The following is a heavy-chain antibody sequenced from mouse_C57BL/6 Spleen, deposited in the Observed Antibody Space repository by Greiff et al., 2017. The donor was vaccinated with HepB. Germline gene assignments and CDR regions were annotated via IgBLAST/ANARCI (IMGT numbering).Heavy chain of an antibody. CDR2: ISSGGSYT. J-gene: IGHJ1*03. CDR3: ARSPYYYGSSYGWYFDV. CDR1: GFTFSSYG. Sequence: EVKLVESGGDLVKPGGSLKLSCAASGFTFSSYGMSWVRQTPDKRLEWVATISSGGSYTYYPDSVKGRFTISRDNAKNTLYLQMSSLKSEDTAMYYCARSPYYYGSSYGWYFDVWGTGTTVTVSS. V-gene: IGHV5-6*01. D-gene: IGHD1-1*01.